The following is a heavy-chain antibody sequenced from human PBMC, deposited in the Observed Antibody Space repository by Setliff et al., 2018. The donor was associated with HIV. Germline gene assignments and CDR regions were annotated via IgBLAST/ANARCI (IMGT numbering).Heavy chain of an antibody. CDR2: INPSGSST. V-gene: IGHV1-46*01. D-gene: IGHD4-17*01. Sequence: ASVKVSCKASGYIFTSYYIHWVRQAPGQGLEWMGIINPSGSSTTYAQKFQGRVTMTRDTSTSTVYMELSSLRSEDTAVYYCAREGGSTVAHSPLDYWGQGSPVTVSS. CDR3: AREGGSTVAHSPLDY. J-gene: IGHJ4*02. CDR1: GYIFTSYY.